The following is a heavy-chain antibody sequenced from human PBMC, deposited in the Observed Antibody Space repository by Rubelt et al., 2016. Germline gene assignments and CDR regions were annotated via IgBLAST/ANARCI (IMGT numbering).Heavy chain of an antibody. CDR3: ARGQKDYGFWSGYSYNWFDP. D-gene: IGHD3-3*01. Sequence: QVQLVQSGAEVKKPGASVKVSCKASGYTFTSYGISWVRQAPGQGLEWMGWISAYNGNTNYAQKLQGRVTMTTDTSKSTAYMGWRSLGSGGSAVYYCARGQKDYGFWSGYSYNWFDPWGQGTLVTVSS. J-gene: IGHJ5*02. CDR1: GYTFTSYG. V-gene: IGHV1-18*01. CDR2: ISAYNGNT.